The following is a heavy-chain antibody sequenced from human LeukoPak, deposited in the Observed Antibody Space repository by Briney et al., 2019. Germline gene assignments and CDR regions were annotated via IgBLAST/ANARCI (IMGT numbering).Heavy chain of an antibody. Sequence: GGSLRLSCAASGFTFSSYWMSWVCQAPGKGLEWVAYIKQDGSEKYYVDSVKGRFTISRDNAKNSLYLQMNSLRAEDTAVYYCARAGSGWYHAGFYWFDPWGQGTLVTVSS. D-gene: IGHD6-19*01. J-gene: IGHJ5*02. CDR3: ARAGSGWYHAGFYWFDP. CDR1: GFTFSSYW. CDR2: IKQDGSEK. V-gene: IGHV3-7*01.